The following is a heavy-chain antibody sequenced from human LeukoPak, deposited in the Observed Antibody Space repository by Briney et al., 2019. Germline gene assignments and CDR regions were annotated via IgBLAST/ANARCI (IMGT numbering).Heavy chain of an antibody. CDR3: ARVGYYYDSSGPNWFDP. CDR1: GGSISSYY. D-gene: IGHD3-22*01. V-gene: IGHV4-59*01. Sequence: SETLSLTCTVSGGSISSYYWSWLRQPPGKGLEWLGYIYYSGSTNYNPSLKSRVTISVDTSKNQFSLKLSSVTAADTAVYYCARVGYYYDSSGPNWFDPWGQGTLVTVSS. CDR2: IYYSGST. J-gene: IGHJ5*02.